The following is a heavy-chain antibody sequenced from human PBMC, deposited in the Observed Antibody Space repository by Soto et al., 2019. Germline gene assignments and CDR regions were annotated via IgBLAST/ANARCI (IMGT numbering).Heavy chain of an antibody. V-gene: IGHV3-23*01. CDR2: VTGSGMT. Sequence: SHRLPSAASGLNFGNHAMSWVLQLTGKGLEWVSTVTGSGMTFYVDSVRGRFTISRDNSKNTLHLQMNSLRAEDTAKYYCAKHRDCSASSCPTGHWFDSWGQGTLVTVFS. CDR1: GLNFGNHA. J-gene: IGHJ5*01. CDR3: AKHRDCSASSCPTGHWFDS. D-gene: IGHD2-15*01.